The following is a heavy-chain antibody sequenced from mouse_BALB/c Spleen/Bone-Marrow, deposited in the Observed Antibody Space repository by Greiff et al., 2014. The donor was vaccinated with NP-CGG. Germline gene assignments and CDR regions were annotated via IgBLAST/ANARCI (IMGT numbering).Heavy chain of an antibody. V-gene: IGHV7-3*02. D-gene: IGHD2-1*01. J-gene: IGHJ2*01. CDR1: GFTFTDHY. CDR2: IRNKANGYTT. Sequence: EVQVVESGGGLVQPGGFLRLSRATSGFTFTDHYVSWVRQPPGKALERLGFIRNKANGYTTEYSASVKGRFTISRDNSQSIVYLQMNTLRAEDSATYYCARDYSYYFDYWGQGTTLTVSS. CDR3: ARDYSYYFDY.